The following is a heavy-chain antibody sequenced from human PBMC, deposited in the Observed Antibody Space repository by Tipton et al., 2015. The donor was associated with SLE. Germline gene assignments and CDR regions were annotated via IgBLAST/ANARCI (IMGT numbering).Heavy chain of an antibody. CDR2: IYYSGST. J-gene: IGHJ4*02. D-gene: IGHD2-21*01. CDR1: GASISSHY. V-gene: IGHV4-59*08. CDR3: VRQRLWSDY. Sequence: TLSLTCTVSGASISSHYWNWIRQSPGKGLEWIGYIYYSGSTYSNPSLRSRVTISIDTSKSHFSLKLTSVTATDTAVYYCVRQRLWSDYWGQGNLVTVSS.